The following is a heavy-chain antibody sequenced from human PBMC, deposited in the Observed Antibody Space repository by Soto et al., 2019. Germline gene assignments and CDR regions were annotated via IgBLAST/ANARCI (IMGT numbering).Heavy chain of an antibody. D-gene: IGHD3-10*01. CDR1: GFTFISYS. J-gene: IGHJ4*02. Sequence: GWSLRLSCASSGFTFISYSMNWVRQAPGKGLEWVSSISSSSSYIYYADSVKGRFTISRDNAKNSLYLQMNSLRAEDTAVYYCARDSTYYYGSGSYYWGQGTLVTVS. V-gene: IGHV3-21*01. CDR3: ARDSTYYYGSGSYY. CDR2: ISSSSSYI.